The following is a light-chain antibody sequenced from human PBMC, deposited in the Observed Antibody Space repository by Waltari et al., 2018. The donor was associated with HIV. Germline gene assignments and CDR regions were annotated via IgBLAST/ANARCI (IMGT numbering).Light chain of an antibody. V-gene: IGKV4-1*01. J-gene: IGKJ3*01. Sequence: DTVMTQSPDSLAVSLGAGATIHRNPSQSVLKSANDKNYLAWYQQKPGQPPSLLISWASYRESVVPDRFSGSGSGTDFTLTISSLQAEDVAVYYCQQYYTTPLFTFGPGTRVDIK. CDR1: QSVLKSANDKNY. CDR3: QQYYTTPLFT. CDR2: WAS.